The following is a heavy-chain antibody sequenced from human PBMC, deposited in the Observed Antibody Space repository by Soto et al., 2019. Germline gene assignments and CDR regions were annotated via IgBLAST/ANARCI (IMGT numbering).Heavy chain of an antibody. J-gene: IGHJ2*01. CDR2: VSGSGDST. D-gene: IGHD6-19*01. Sequence: EEQLLGSGGGLVQPGGSLRLSCAGSGFTFSRYVMIWVRQAPGKGLEWVSSVSGSGDSTYYADSMKGRITIARDNSNNSLYVQKNSLRAEDTAVYYCARWLDTYQHWYFELWGRGTQVTVSS. V-gene: IGHV3-23*01. CDR3: ARWLDTYQHWYFEL. CDR1: GFTFSRYV.